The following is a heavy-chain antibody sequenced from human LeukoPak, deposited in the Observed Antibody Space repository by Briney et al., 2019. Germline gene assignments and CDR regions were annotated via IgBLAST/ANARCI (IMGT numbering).Heavy chain of an antibody. CDR3: ARAILAAPYYFDY. D-gene: IGHD6-6*01. J-gene: IGHJ4*02. CDR1: GGTFSNFA. Sequence: SVKVSCKASGGTFSNFAISWVRQAPRQGLEWMGRIPPSLGIANYAQKFLGRVRITADKSTGTAVMDLSSLRYEDTAVYYCARAILAAPYYFDYWGQGTLVTVSS. CDR2: IPPSLGIA. V-gene: IGHV1-69*04.